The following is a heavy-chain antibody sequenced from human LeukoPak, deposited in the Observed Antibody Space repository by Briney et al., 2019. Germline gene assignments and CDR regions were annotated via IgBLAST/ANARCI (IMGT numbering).Heavy chain of an antibody. D-gene: IGHD3-10*01. V-gene: IGHV4-4*02. CDR3: ARSYFGSGTFNGFDY. Sequence: SETLSLTCAVSGTSISLSNWWTWVRQPPGKGLEWIGEIYHSGTTNYNPSLKSRVTISLDKSRNQYSLNLNSVSAADTAVYYCARSYFGSGTFNGFDYWGQGTLVTVSS. CDR2: IYHSGTT. CDR1: GTSISLSNW. J-gene: IGHJ4*02.